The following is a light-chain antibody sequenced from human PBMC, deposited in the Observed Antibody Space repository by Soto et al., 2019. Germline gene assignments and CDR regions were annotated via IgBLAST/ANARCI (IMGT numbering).Light chain of an antibody. CDR3: QQYNNWPPDRT. Sequence: EIVMTQSPATLSVSPGERATLSCSASQSVGSNLAWYQQKPGQAPRLLIYGASTRATGIPARFSGSGSGTEFTLTISSRQSEDFAIYFCQQYNNWPPDRTFGQGTKVEIK. CDR2: GAS. V-gene: IGKV3-15*01. CDR1: QSVGSN. J-gene: IGKJ1*01.